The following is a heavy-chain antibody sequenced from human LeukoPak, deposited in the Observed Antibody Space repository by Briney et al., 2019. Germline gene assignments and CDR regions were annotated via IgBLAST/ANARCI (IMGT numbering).Heavy chain of an antibody. CDR1: GFTFGSYS. V-gene: IGHV3-21*01. CDR2: ISSSSSYI. CDR3: ARSKITAIWFWELPERVSANFDY. D-gene: IGHD3-10*01. Sequence: PGGSLRLSXAASGFTFGSYSMNWVSQAPGKGLEWVSSISSSSSYIYYADSVKGRFTISRDNAKNSLYLQMNSLRAEDTAVYYCARSKITAIWFWELPERVSANFDYWGQGTLVTVSS. J-gene: IGHJ4*02.